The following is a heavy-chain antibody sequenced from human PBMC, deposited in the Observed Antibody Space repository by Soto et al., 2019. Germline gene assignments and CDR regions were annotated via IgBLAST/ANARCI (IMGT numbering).Heavy chain of an antibody. J-gene: IGHJ4*02. V-gene: IGHV3-21*01. CDR2: ISSSSSYI. CDR1: GFTFSSYS. Sequence: GGSLRLSCAASGFTFSSYSMNWVRQAPGKGLEWVSSISSSSSYIYYADSVKGRFTISRDDAKNSLYLQMNSLRAEDTAVYYCAILSVGEPSRASAYWGQGTLVTVSS. D-gene: IGHD2-15*01. CDR3: AILSVGEPSRASAY.